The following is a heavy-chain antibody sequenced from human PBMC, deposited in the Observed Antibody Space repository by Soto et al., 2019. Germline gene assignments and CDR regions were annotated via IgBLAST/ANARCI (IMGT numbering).Heavy chain of an antibody. CDR1: GFRFSDYY. CDR3: ARGNALYDY. CDR2: IRSSDNTR. V-gene: IGHV3-11*01. J-gene: IGHJ4*02. D-gene: IGHD2-2*01. Sequence: GGSLRLSCAASGFRFSDYYMSWIRQAPGKGLEWVSYIRSSDNTRYYADSVKGRFTISRDNAKNSLYLQMNSLRAEDTAVYYCARGNALYDYWGQGILVTAPQ.